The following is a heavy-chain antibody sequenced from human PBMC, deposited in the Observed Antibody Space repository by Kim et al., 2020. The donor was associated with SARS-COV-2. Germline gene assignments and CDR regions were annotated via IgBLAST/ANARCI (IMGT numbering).Heavy chain of an antibody. CDR1: GGSISSSNW. CDR2: IYHSGST. CDR3: AALTVRYFDWLSEPKLYYFDY. Sequence: SETLSLTCAVSGGSISSSNWWSWVRQPPGKGLEWIGEIYHSGSTNYNPSLKSRVTISVDKSKNQFSLKLSSVTAADTAVYYCAALTVRYFDWLSEPKLYYFDYWGQGTLVTVSS. D-gene: IGHD3-9*01. V-gene: IGHV4-4*02. J-gene: IGHJ4*02.